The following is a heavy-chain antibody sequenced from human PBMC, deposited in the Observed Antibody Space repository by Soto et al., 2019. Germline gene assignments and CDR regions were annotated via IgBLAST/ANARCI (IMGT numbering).Heavy chain of an antibody. V-gene: IGHV4-59*01. CDR3: ARASGCSGDSCAFDP. CDR1: GGSISSYY. D-gene: IGHD2-15*01. CDR2: IYYTGST. Sequence: PSETLSLTCTVSGGSISSYYWSWIRQPPGKGFVWIGYIYYTGSTNYNPSLKCRVTISVDTSKNQFSLKLSSVTAADTAVYYCARASGCSGDSCAFDPWGQGTLVTVSS. J-gene: IGHJ5*02.